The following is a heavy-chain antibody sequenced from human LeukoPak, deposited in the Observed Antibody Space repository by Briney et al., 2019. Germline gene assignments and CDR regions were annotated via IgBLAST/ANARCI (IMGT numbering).Heavy chain of an antibody. J-gene: IGHJ4*02. Sequence: PGGSLRLSCAASGFTVSSNYMSWVRQAPGKGLEWVSVISSGGTIYYADSVKGRFTISRDNSKNTVYLQMNSLRAEDTAVYYCARDVSFDYWGQGTLVTVSS. CDR2: ISSGGTI. CDR1: GFTVSSNY. CDR3: ARDVSFDY. V-gene: IGHV3-66*01.